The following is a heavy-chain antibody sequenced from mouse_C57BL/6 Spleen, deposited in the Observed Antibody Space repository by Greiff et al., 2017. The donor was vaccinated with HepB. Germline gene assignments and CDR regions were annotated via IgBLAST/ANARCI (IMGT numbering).Heavy chain of an antibody. CDR3: ARGAWYGYDAPFDY. CDR2: INPNNGGT. CDR1: GYTFTDYN. J-gene: IGHJ2*01. D-gene: IGHD2-2*01. Sequence: VQLKESGPELVKPGASVKIPCKASGYTFTDYNMDWVKQSHGKSLEWIGDINPNNGGTIYNQKFKGKATLTVDKSSSTAYMELRSLTSEDTAVYYCARGAWYGYDAPFDYWGQGTTLTVSS. V-gene: IGHV1-18*01.